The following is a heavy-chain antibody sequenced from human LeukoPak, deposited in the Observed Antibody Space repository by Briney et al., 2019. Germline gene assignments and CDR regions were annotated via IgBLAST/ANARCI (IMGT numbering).Heavy chain of an antibody. CDR3: ARGGVVVIKGDAFDI. J-gene: IGHJ3*02. CDR2: ISTYNGKT. V-gene: IGHV1-18*01. CDR1: GYTFKNYG. Sequence: ASAKVSCKASGYTFKNYGINWVRQAPGQGLEWMGWISTYNGKTKYGQRLQGRVTMTTDTSTSTAYMELRSLRSDDTAVYYCARGGVVVIKGDAFDIWGQGTMVTVSS. D-gene: IGHD3-22*01.